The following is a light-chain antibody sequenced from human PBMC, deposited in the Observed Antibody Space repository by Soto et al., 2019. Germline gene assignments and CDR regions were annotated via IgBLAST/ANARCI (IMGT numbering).Light chain of an antibody. J-gene: IGKJ1*01. CDR3: QQYNSYPWT. Sequence: DIQMTQSPSSLSASVADRVTITCRASQSIRRSLNWYQQKPGKAPKLLIYAASSLQSGVPSRFSGSGYGTEFTLTISSLQPDDFATYYCQQYNSYPWTFGQGTKVDIK. CDR2: AAS. V-gene: IGKV1-39*01. CDR1: QSIRRS.